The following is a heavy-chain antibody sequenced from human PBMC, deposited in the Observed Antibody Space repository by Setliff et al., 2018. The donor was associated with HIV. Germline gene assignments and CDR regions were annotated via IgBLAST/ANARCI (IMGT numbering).Heavy chain of an antibody. CDR1: GDSTSSSSSY. D-gene: IGHD5-18*01. J-gene: IGHJ4*02. V-gene: IGHV4-39*01. CDR3: ARTRGYTYGYIDS. CDR2: IYYSGST. Sequence: SETLSLTCTVSGDSTSSSSSYWGWIRQPPGKGLEWIGSIYYSGSTYYNPSLKSRVTISVDTSKNQFSLKLNSVTAADTAVYYCARTRGYTYGYIDSWAQGTLVTVS.